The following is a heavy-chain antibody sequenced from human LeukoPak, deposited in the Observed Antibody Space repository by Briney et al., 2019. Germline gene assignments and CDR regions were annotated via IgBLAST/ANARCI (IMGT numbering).Heavy chain of an antibody. Sequence: SETLSLICTVSGRSISSYYWSWIRQPPGKGLEWIGYIYTSGSTNYNPSLKSRVTISVDTSKNQFSLKLSSVTAADTAVYYCARLADGGSSSLSELGCGPYYYYYMDVWGKGTTVTVSS. V-gene: IGHV4-4*09. CDR1: GRSISSYY. D-gene: IGHD6-6*01. CDR2: IYTSGST. CDR3: ARLADGGSSSLSELGCGPYYYYYMDV. J-gene: IGHJ6*03.